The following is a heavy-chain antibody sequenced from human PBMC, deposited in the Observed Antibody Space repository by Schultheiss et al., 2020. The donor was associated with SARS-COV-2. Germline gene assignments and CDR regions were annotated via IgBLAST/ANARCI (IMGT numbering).Heavy chain of an antibody. CDR1: GGSISSYY. CDR2: IYTSGST. CDR3: ARAGYSSGWGNKRRYFQH. J-gene: IGHJ1*01. V-gene: IGHV4-4*07. D-gene: IGHD6-19*01. Sequence: SETLSLTCTVSGGSISSYYWSWIRQPAGKGLEWIGRIYTSGSTNYNPSLKSRVTMSVDTSKNQFSLKLSSVTAADTAVYYCARAGYSSGWGNKRRYFQHWGQGTLVTVSS.